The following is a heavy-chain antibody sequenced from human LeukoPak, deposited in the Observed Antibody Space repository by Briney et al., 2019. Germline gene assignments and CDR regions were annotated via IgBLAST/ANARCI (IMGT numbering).Heavy chain of an antibody. J-gene: IGHJ4*02. CDR1: GYTFTSYG. CDR3: ARVADDYVWGSYRYDFDY. D-gene: IGHD3-16*02. Sequence: ASVKVSCKASGYTFTSYGISWVRQAPGQGLEGMGGISAYNGNTNYAQKLQGRVTMTTDTSTSTAYMELRSLRSDDTAVYYCARVADDYVWGSYRYDFDYWGQGTLVTVSS. CDR2: ISAYNGNT. V-gene: IGHV1-18*01.